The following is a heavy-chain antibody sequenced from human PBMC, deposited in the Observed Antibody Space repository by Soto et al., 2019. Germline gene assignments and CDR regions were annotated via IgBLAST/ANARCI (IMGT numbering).Heavy chain of an antibody. J-gene: IGHJ4*02. CDR2: IKQDGSHK. Sequence: PGGSLRLSCAASGFTFSSYWMSWVRQAPGKGLEWVANIKQDGSHKYYVPSVKGRFTISRDNAKNSLYLQMNSLRAEDAAVYYCATSTGAPGNYWGQGTLVTVSS. D-gene: IGHD1-26*01. CDR1: GFTFSSYW. V-gene: IGHV3-7*01. CDR3: ATSTGAPGNY.